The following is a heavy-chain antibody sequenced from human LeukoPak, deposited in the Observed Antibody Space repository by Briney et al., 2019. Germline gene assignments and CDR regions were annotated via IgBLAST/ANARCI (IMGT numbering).Heavy chain of an antibody. CDR1: GFTFSSYA. CDR3: AKRRRYYYDSSGYYYGIDY. Sequence: PGASLRLSCAASGFTFSSYAMTWVRQAPGKGLEWVSAISGSGGSTYYADSVKGRFTISRDNSKNTLYLQMNSLRAEDTAVYCCAKRRRYYYDSSGYYYGIDYWGQGTLVTVSS. V-gene: IGHV3-23*01. CDR2: ISGSGGST. J-gene: IGHJ4*02. D-gene: IGHD3-22*01.